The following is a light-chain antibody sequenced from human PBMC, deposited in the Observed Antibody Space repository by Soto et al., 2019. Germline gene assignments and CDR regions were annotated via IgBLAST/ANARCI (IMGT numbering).Light chain of an antibody. J-gene: IGKJ4*01. V-gene: IGKV3-11*01. Sequence: EIVLTQPPATLSLSPGERATLSCRASQSVSSYLAWYQQKPGQAPRLLIYDASNRATGIPARFSGSGSGTDFTLTISSLEPEDFAGYYCQQRSNWLLTFGGGTKVEIK. CDR3: QQRSNWLLT. CDR2: DAS. CDR1: QSVSSY.